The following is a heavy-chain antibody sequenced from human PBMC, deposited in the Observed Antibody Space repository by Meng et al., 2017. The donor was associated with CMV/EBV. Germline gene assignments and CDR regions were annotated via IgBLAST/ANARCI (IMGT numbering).Heavy chain of an antibody. CDR1: GGPISSYY. CDR3: ARLALLSETYYYGSGSYAPPGMDV. V-gene: IGHV4-59*01. J-gene: IGHJ6*02. D-gene: IGHD3-10*01. CDR2: IYYSGST. Sequence: SETLSLTCTVSGGPISSYYWSWIRQPPGKGLEWIGHIYYSGSTNYNPSLKSRVTISVDTSKNQFSLKLSSVTAADTAVYYCARLALLSETYYYGSGSYAPPGMDVWGQGTTVTVSS.